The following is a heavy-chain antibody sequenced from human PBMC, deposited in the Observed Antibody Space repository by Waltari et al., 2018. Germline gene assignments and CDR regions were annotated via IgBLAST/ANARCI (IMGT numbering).Heavy chain of an antibody. CDR1: GFTVSSNY. V-gene: IGHV3-53*01. J-gene: IGHJ4*02. Sequence: EVQLVESGGGLLQPGGSLRFSCAPSGFTVSSNYMSWVRQAPGKGLEWVSVIYSGGSTYYADSVKGRFTISRDNSKNTLYLQMNSLRAEDTAVYYCARGLTGYSMGFDYWGQGTLVTVSS. D-gene: IGHD3-9*01. CDR3: ARGLTGYSMGFDY. CDR2: IYSGGST.